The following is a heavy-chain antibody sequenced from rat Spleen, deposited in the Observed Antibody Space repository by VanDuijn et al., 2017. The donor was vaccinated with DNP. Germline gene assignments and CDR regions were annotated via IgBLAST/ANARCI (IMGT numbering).Heavy chain of an antibody. D-gene: IGHD1-5*01. Sequence: EVQLQESGPGLLKPSQSLSLTCSVTGYSITGNYWAWIRKLPGNKMEWIGHISYSGTTSYHPSLKSRISITRDTSKNQFFLQLSSVTTEDTATYYCARWNIGTSTLDYWGQGVMVTVSS. CDR1: GYSITGNY. J-gene: IGHJ2*01. CDR2: ISYSGTT. CDR3: ARWNIGTSTLDY. V-gene: IGHV3-1*01.